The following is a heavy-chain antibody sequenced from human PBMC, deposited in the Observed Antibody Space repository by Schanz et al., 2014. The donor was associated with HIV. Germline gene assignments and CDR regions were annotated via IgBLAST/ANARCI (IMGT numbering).Heavy chain of an antibody. CDR2: ISYDGSNK. V-gene: IGHV3-30*18. J-gene: IGHJ3*02. CDR1: GFTFSSYG. D-gene: IGHD1-26*01. Sequence: VQLVESGGGIVQPGGSLRLSCAASGFTFSSYGMHWVRQAPGKGLEWVAVISYDGSNKYYTDSVKGRFTISRDISKNTLYLQMYSLRAEDTAVYYCAKDGSWEAFDAFDIWGQGTMVTVSS. CDR3: AKDGSWEAFDAFDI.